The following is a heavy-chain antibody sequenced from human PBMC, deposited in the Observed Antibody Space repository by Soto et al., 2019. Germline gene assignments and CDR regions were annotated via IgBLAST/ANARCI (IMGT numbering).Heavy chain of an antibody. CDR3: ERRQSNGYNRYFDS. CDR2: TIPTVGAG. V-gene: IGHV1-69*06. D-gene: IGHD5-12*01. Sequence: QVQLVQSGAEVKKPGSSVKVSCKASGGTFSSNPISWMRQAPGQGLEWVGGTIPTVGAGSYAQRFQGRVTNTADKSTNTAYRELSNLRPEDTAVYYCERRQSNGYNRYFDSWGQGTLVTVSS. J-gene: IGHJ4*02. CDR1: GGTFSSNP.